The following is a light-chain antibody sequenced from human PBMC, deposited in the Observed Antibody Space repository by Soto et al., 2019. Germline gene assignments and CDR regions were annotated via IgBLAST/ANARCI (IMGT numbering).Light chain of an antibody. CDR2: GAS. CDR3: QQYGSSRWT. J-gene: IGKJ1*01. CDR1: QNVTSSY. Sequence: EIVLTQSPGTLSLSPGERATLSCRASQNVTSSYLAWYQQKPGQAPRLLIYGASSRATGIPDRFSGSGSGTDFTLTISRREPEDFAVYYCQQYGSSRWTFGQGTKVEIK. V-gene: IGKV3-20*01.